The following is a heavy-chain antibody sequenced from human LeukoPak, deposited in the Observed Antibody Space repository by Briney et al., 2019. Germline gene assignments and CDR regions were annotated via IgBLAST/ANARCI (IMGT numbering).Heavy chain of an antibody. Sequence: PSETLSLTCTVSSGPISNHYWSWIRQPPGKGLEWIGNIYYSGSTNYNPSLKSRVTISIDTSKNNFSLKLNSVTAADTAVYFCARDLYGGRYLEFWGQGNLVTVSS. V-gene: IGHV4-59*11. CDR3: ARDLYGGRYLEF. CDR1: SGPISNHY. J-gene: IGHJ4*02. CDR2: IYYSGST. D-gene: IGHD3-16*02.